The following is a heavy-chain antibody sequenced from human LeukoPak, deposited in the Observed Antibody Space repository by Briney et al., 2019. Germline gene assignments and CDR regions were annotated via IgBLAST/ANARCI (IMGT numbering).Heavy chain of an antibody. CDR3: ARNNDMDV. CDR1: GFILSNHW. CDR2: INKDGSEK. D-gene: IGHD1/OR15-1a*01. J-gene: IGHJ6*02. Sequence: GGSLRLSCAASGFILSNHWMTWVRQAPGKGPEWVANINKDGSEKYYVDSVEGRFTISRDTAKNSLYLQMNNLRAEDTALYYCARNNDMDVWGQGTTVTVSS. V-gene: IGHV3-7*03.